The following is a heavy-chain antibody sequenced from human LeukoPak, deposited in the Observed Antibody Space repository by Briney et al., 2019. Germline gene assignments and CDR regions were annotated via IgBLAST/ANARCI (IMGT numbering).Heavy chain of an antibody. D-gene: IGHD6-13*01. J-gene: IGHJ6*03. CDR2: ISANNGNT. CDR1: GGTFCSYG. Sequence: ASVKVSFKASGGTFCSYGINWVRQAPGQGLEWMGWISANNGNTNYALKLQGRVTMTTDTFTSTAYMELRSLRSDDTAVYYCARLQSYSRSWYNYKFMDVWGKGTTVIVSS. CDR3: ARLQSYSRSWYNYKFMDV. V-gene: IGHV1-18*01.